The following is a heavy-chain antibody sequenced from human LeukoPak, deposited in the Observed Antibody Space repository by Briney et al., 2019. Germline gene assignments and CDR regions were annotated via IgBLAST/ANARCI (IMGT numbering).Heavy chain of an antibody. J-gene: IGHJ4*02. CDR2: IHTSGST. Sequence: SETLSLTCTFSGCSISSYYWSWIRQPAGKGLEWIGRIHTSGSTNYNPSLKSRVTMSVDTSKNQFSLKLRSVTAADTAVYYCATDSYYYDSSGYLILDYWGQGILVTVSS. D-gene: IGHD3-22*01. CDR1: GCSISSYY. CDR3: ATDSYYYDSSGYLILDY. V-gene: IGHV4-4*07.